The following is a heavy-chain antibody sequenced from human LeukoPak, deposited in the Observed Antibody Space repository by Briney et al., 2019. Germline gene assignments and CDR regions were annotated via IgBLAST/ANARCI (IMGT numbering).Heavy chain of an antibody. CDR3: ARGVAGPSVDY. D-gene: IGHD6-19*01. CDR2: IYYSGSP. CDR1: GGSISSYY. V-gene: IGHV4-59*01. J-gene: IGHJ4*02. Sequence: PSETLSLTCTVSGGSISSYYWSWIRQPPGKGLEWIGYIYYSGSPTYNPSLRSRLTISVDTSKDQFSLKLSSVTAADTAVYYCARGVAGPSVDYWGQGTLVTVSS.